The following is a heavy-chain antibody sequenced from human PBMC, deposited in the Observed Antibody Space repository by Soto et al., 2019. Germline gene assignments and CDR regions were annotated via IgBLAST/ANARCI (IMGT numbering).Heavy chain of an antibody. CDR1: WYSFPSQW. D-gene: IGHD3-16*02. CDR2: IYPADSDT. Sequence: PGESLKISCKGSWYSFPSQWIGWVRQAPGKGLEWMGSIYPADSDTRYSPSFQGQVTISADKSIGTAYLEWSNLKASDTAMYYCARIPHSTTSYHDDYYGMDVWGQGTTVTVSS. CDR3: ARIPHSTTSYHDDYYGMDV. J-gene: IGHJ6*01. V-gene: IGHV5-51*01.